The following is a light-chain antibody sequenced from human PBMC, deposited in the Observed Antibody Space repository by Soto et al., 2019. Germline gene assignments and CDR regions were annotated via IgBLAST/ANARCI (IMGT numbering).Light chain of an antibody. CDR2: AND. J-gene: IGLJ1*01. CDR3: AAWDGSLNRDV. Sequence: QALLTQPPSASGTPGQRVTISCSGSPSNIGSSAVNWYQQLPGTAPKHLIYANDQRPPGVPARFSGSKSGTSASLAISGLQSEDEADYYCAAWDGSLNRDVFAAGTKVTVL. V-gene: IGLV1-44*01. CDR1: PSNIGSSA.